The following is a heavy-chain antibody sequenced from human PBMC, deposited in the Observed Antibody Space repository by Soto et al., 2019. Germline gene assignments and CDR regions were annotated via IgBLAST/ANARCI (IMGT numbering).Heavy chain of an antibody. Sequence: QLQLQASGPRLVKPAETLSLTCTVSGGSISSTNDYWGWIRQPPGQGLEWIGCIYHRGSTYYNPSLTSRVTISVDTSKNQFSLKLSSVTAADTAVYYCARRNSWTTVTMYGSHGMDVWGQGTTVTVSS. CDR3: ARRNSWTTVTMYGSHGMDV. CDR1: GGSISSTNDY. D-gene: IGHD4-17*01. J-gene: IGHJ6*02. CDR2: IYHRGST. V-gene: IGHV4-39*01.